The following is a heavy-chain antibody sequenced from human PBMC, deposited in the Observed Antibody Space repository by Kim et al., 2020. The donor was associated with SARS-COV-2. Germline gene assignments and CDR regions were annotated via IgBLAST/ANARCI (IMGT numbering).Heavy chain of an antibody. V-gene: IGHV3-33*06. CDR3: AKPTGRRAAAGTSGIDY. CDR1: GFTFSSYG. D-gene: IGHD6-13*01. Sequence: GGSLRLSCAASGFTFSSYGMHWVRQAPGKGLEWVAVIWYDGSNKYYADSVKGRFTISRDNSKNTLYLQMNSLRAEDTAVYYCAKPTGRRAAAGTSGIDYWGQGTLVTVSS. CDR2: IWYDGSNK. J-gene: IGHJ4*02.